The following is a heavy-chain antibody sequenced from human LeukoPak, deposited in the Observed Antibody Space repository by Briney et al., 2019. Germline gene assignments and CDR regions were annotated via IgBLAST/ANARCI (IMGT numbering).Heavy chain of an antibody. CDR2: ISGRDVST. CDR1: GFTLSTYV. V-gene: IGHV3-23*01. CDR3: ANAKYYSSGWSLYYFNY. J-gene: IGHJ4*02. Sequence: GGSLRLSCAASGFTLSTYVMSWVRQAPGKGLEWVSTISGRDVSTDYADSVKGRFTISRDNSKSTLYLQMNSLRAEDTAVYYCANAKYYSSGWSLYYFNYWGQGTLVTVSS. D-gene: IGHD6-19*01.